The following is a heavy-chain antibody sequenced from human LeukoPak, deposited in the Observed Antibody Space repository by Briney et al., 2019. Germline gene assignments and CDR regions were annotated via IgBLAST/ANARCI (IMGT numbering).Heavy chain of an antibody. Sequence: GGSLRLSCAASGFTFSNYWMSWVRQAPGKGLEWVANIKQDGSGKYYVDSMKGRFTISRDNAKNSLSLQMYSLRAEDTAVYYCARGRANLAARYFDYWGQGTLVTVSS. CDR1: GFTFSNYW. J-gene: IGHJ4*02. D-gene: IGHD6-6*01. CDR3: ARGRANLAARYFDY. CDR2: IKQDGSGK. V-gene: IGHV3-7*01.